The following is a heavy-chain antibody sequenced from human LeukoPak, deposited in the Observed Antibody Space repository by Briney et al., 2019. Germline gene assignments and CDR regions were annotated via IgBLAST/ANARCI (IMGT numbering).Heavy chain of an antibody. CDR1: GFTFSSYG. J-gene: IGHJ6*02. D-gene: IGHD5-12*01. CDR2: IWYDGSKI. Sequence: PGGSLRLSCAASGFTFSSYGMHWVRQAPGRGLEWVAFIWYDGSKIHYGDPVKGRFTVSRDNSKSTLYLQMNSLGAEDTAVYSCARGYVVATRLTHYSYYYGLDVWGQGTTVTVSS. V-gene: IGHV3-33*01. CDR3: ARGYVVATRLTHYSYYYGLDV.